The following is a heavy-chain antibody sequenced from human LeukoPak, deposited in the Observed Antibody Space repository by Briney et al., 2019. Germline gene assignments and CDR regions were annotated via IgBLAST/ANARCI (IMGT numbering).Heavy chain of an antibody. V-gene: IGHV1-18*01. CDR3: ARVLGYCRGGSCYSGVDY. CDR1: GYTFTSYG. J-gene: IGHJ4*02. Sequence: ASVKVSCKASGYTFTSYGISLLRQAPGQGLEWMGCISAYNGNTNYAQKLQGRVTMTTDTSTSTAYVELRSLRSDDTAVYYCARVLGYCRGGSCYSGVDYWGQGTLVTVSS. D-gene: IGHD2-15*01. CDR2: ISAYNGNT.